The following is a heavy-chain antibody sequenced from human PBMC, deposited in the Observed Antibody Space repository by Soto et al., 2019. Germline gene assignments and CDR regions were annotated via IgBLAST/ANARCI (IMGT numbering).Heavy chain of an antibody. CDR1: GYTFTSYA. D-gene: IGHD6-6*01. CDR3: VSELVPNWFDP. Sequence: ASVKVSCKASGYTFTSYAMHWVRQAPGQRLEWMGWINAGNGNTKYSQKLQGRVTITRDTSASTAYMELSSLRSEDTAVYYCVSELVPNWFDPWGQGTLVTVSS. V-gene: IGHV1-3*01. CDR2: INAGNGNT. J-gene: IGHJ5*02.